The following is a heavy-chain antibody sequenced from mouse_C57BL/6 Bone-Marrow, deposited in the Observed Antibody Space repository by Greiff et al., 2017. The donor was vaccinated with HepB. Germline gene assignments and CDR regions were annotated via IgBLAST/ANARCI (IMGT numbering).Heavy chain of an antibody. CDR2: IWRGGST. Sequence: VKVVESGPGLVQPSQSLSITCTVSGFSLTSYGVHWVRQSPGKGLEWLGVIWRGGSTDYNAAFMSRLSITKDNSKSQVFFKMNSLQADDTAIYYCAKCDYGSSYYWYFDVWGTGTTVTVSS. D-gene: IGHD1-1*01. CDR3: AKCDYGSSYYWYFDV. V-gene: IGHV2-5*01. CDR1: GFSLTSYG. J-gene: IGHJ1*03.